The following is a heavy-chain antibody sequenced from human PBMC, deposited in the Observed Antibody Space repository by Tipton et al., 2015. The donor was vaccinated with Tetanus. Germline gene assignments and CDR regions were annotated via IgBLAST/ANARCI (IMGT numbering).Heavy chain of an antibody. CDR3: EGDDYYETSLRDYYGEEV. CDR1: GAYITTYH. CDR2: IYYTGAT. J-gene: IGHJ6*02. Sequence: TLSLTCTVSGAYITTYHWSWLRQTPGRGLEWIGHIYYTGATSYNSSLQSRVTLSIDTSKNQFSLKMTSVTAADTAVYFCEGDDYYETSLRDYYGEEVWGQGTTVTVSS. V-gene: IGHV4-59*01. D-gene: IGHD3-16*01.